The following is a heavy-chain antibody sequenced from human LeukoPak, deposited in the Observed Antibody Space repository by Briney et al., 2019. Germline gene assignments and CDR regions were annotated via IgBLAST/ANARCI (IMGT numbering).Heavy chain of an antibody. CDR2: IWYDGSNK. J-gene: IGHJ4*02. V-gene: IGHV3-33*08. CDR3: AREKEHSSGWYVDY. CDR1: GFTFSNSD. Sequence: GGSLRLSCAASGFTFSNSDMHWVRQTTGKGLEWVAVIWYDGSNKYYADSVKGRFTISRDNSKNTLYLQMNSLRAEDTAVYYCAREKEHSSGWYVDYWGQGTLVTVSS. D-gene: IGHD6-19*01.